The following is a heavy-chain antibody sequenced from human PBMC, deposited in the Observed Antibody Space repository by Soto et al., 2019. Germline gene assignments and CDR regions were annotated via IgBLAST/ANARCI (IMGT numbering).Heavy chain of an antibody. CDR2: IIPIFGTA. D-gene: IGHD3-3*01. V-gene: IGHV1-69*13. Sequence: GASVKVSCKASGGTFGSYAISWVRQAPGQGLEWMGGIIPIFGTANYAQKFQGRVTITADESTSTAYMELSSLRSEDTAVYYCARVKDFWSGYWYYFDYWGQGTLVTVSS. CDR3: ARVKDFWSGYWYYFDY. CDR1: GGTFGSYA. J-gene: IGHJ4*02.